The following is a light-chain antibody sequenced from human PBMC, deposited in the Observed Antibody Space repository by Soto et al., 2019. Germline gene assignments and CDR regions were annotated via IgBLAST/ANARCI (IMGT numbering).Light chain of an antibody. J-gene: IGKJ4*01. CDR2: GAS. CDR3: QQYNNWPLT. CDR1: QSVSSN. V-gene: IGKV3-15*01. Sequence: EIVVTQSPVTLSVSPGERATLSCRASQSVSSNLAWYQQKPGQAPRLLIYGASTRATGIPARFSGSGSGTEFTLTICGLHSEDFAVYYCQQYNNWPLTFGGGTKVEIK.